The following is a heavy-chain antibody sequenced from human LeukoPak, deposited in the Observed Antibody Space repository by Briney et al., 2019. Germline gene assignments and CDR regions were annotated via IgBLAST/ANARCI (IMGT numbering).Heavy chain of an antibody. CDR3: AKGRWDTQMSFLYDY. D-gene: IGHD1-26*01. J-gene: IGHJ4*02. Sequence: GGSLRLSCGASGFTFSSYGMHWVRQAPGKGLEWVAVISNDGSDKYYADSVKGRFIISRDNSKNTLYLQMNSLRAEDTAVFYCAKGRWDTQMSFLYDYWGQGTLVTVSS. CDR2: ISNDGSDK. CDR1: GFTFSSYG. V-gene: IGHV3-30*18.